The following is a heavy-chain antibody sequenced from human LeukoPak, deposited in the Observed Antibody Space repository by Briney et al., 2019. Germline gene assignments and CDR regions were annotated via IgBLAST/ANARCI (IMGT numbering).Heavy chain of an antibody. D-gene: IGHD3-22*01. CDR3: ARDWGYYDSSGYYYPYYFDY. CDR1: GFTFSSCS. CDR2: ISSGSSYI. Sequence: GGSLRLSCAASGFTFSSCSMNWVRQAPGKGLEWVSSISSGSSYIYYADSVKGRFTISRDNAKNSLYLQMNSLRAEDTAVYYCARDWGYYDSSGYYYPYYFDYWGQGTLVTVSS. V-gene: IGHV3-21*01. J-gene: IGHJ4*02.